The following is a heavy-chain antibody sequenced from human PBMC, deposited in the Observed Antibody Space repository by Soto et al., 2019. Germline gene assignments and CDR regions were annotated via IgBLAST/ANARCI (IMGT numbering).Heavy chain of an antibody. D-gene: IGHD4-17*01. CDR1: GGSISSYY. Sequence: SETLSLTCTVSGGSISSYYWSWIRQPAGKGLEWIGRIYTSGSTNYNPSLKSRVTMSVDTSKNQFSLKLSSVTAADTAVYYRARDLGYGDYLFFDYWGQGTLVTVSS. J-gene: IGHJ4*02. CDR2: IYTSGST. V-gene: IGHV4-4*07. CDR3: ARDLGYGDYLFFDY.